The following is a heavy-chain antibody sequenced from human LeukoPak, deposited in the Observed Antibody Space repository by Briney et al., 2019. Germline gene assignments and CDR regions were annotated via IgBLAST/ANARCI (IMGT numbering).Heavy chain of an antibody. Sequence: SETLSLTCSVSGGSISGYYRSWIRQPPGQGLEWIGYIYYSGSTNYNPSLKSRVIISRDTSKNQFSLNLSSVTAADTAVYYCARGYTDGWLIGYWGREPWSPSP. D-gene: IGHD6-19*01. J-gene: IGHJ4*02. CDR2: IYYSGST. CDR1: GGSISGYY. V-gene: IGHV4-59*08. CDR3: ARGYTDGWLIGY.